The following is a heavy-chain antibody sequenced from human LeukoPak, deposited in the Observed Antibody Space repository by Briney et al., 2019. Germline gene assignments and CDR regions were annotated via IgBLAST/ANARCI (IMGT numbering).Heavy chain of an antibody. CDR2: IYPGDSDT. D-gene: IGHD4-17*01. Sequence: LGESLKFSCKGSGYSFTSYLIGWVRQMPGKGLELMGIIYPGDSDTRYSPSFQGQVTISADKSIRTAYLQWSSLKASDTAMYFCASSTTVTTHFFDFWGQGTLVTVSS. CDR1: GYSFTSYL. V-gene: IGHV5-51*01. CDR3: ASSTTVTTHFFDF. J-gene: IGHJ4*02.